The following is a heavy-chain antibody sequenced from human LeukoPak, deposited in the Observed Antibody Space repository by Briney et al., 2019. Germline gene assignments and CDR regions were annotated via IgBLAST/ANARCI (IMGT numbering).Heavy chain of an antibody. V-gene: IGHV1-2*02. Sequence: GASVNVSCKAAVYTFTGNYMHWVRQAPGQGRALMGWINPNSGGTNYAQRFQGRVTMTRDTSISTAYVELSRLRSDDTAVYYCARWRVGGNYCWFDPWGQGTLVTVSS. CDR2: INPNSGGT. CDR1: VYTFTGNY. CDR3: ARWRVGGNYCWFDP. D-gene: IGHD1-26*01. J-gene: IGHJ5*02.